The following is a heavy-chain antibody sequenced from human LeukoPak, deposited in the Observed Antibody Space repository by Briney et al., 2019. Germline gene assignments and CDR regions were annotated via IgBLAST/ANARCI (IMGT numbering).Heavy chain of an antibody. Sequence: SETLSLTCAVSGGSISSGGYSWSWIRQPPGKGLEWIGYIYYSGSTYYNPSLKSRVTISVDTSKNQFSLKLSSVTAADTAVYYCARRPGSYYITTYYYYYMDVWGKGTTVTISS. CDR1: GGSISSGGYS. D-gene: IGHD3-10*01. V-gene: IGHV4-30-4*07. CDR3: ARRPGSYYITTYYYYYMDV. J-gene: IGHJ6*03. CDR2: IYYSGST.